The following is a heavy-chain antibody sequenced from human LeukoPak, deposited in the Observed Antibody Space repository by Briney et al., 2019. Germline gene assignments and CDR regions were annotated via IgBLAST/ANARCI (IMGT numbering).Heavy chain of an antibody. CDR3: ARVFHTYDILTGYDY. V-gene: IGHV3-53*01. D-gene: IGHD3-9*01. J-gene: IGHJ4*02. CDR2: IYSGGST. Sequence: GGSLRLSCAASGFTVSSNYMSWVRQAPGKGLEWVSVIYSGGSTYYADSVKGRFTISRDNSKNTLYLQMNSLRAEDTAVYYCARVFHTYDILTGYDYWGQGTLVTVSS. CDR1: GFTVSSNY.